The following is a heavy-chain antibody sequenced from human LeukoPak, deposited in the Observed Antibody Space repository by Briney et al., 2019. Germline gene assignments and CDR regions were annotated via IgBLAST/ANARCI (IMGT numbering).Heavy chain of an antibody. V-gene: IGHV4-34*01. CDR3: ARPKSRGYSYGLKAFDI. D-gene: IGHD5-18*01. J-gene: IGHJ3*02. CDR1: GGSCSGYY. Sequence: PSETLSLTCAVYGGSCSGYYWSWIRQPPGKGLEWIGEINHSGSTNYKPSLKSRVTISVDTSKNQFSLKLSSVTAADTAVYYCARPKSRGYSYGLKAFDIWGQGTMVTVSS. CDR2: INHSGST.